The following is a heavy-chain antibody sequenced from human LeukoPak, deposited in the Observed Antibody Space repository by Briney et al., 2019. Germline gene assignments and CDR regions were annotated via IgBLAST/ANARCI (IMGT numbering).Heavy chain of an antibody. CDR2: INPNSGGT. Sequence: ASVKVSCKASGYTFTGYYMHWVRQAPGQGLEWMGWINPNSGGTNYAQKFQGRVTMTRDTSISTVYMELSRLRSDDTAVYYCARDLLVGYSSSWYEGDYWGQGTLVTVSS. CDR1: GYTFTGYY. J-gene: IGHJ4*02. D-gene: IGHD6-13*01. CDR3: ARDLLVGYSSSWYEGDY. V-gene: IGHV1-2*02.